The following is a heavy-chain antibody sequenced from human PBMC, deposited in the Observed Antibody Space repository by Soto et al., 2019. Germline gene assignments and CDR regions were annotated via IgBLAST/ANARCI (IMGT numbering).Heavy chain of an antibody. V-gene: IGHV1-18*01. D-gene: IGHD2-15*01. CDR3: ARVSGSSVVVVVAATPVWFDP. CDR1: GYTFTSYG. Sequence: ASVKVSCKASGYTFTSYGISWVRQASGQGLEWMGWISAYNGNTNYAQKLQGRVTMTTDTSTSTAYMELRSLRSDDTAVYYCARVSGSSVVVVVAATPVWFDPWGQGTLVTVSS. J-gene: IGHJ5*02. CDR2: ISAYNGNT.